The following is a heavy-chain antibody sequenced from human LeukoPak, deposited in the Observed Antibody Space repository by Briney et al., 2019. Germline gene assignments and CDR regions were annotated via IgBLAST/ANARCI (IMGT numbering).Heavy chain of an antibody. D-gene: IGHD2-15*01. J-gene: IGHJ1*01. CDR2: LYNGGSP. V-gene: IGHV3-53*01. Sequence: PGGSLRLSCAAPGFTVSSNYMTWVRQAPGKGLEWVSTLYNGGSPHYADSVKGRFTISSDKSKNTLFLQMNSLRAEDTAVYYCARAQDYCSGGSCYGYFQHWGQGSLVTVSS. CDR3: ARAQDYCSGGSCYGYFQH. CDR1: GFTVSSNY.